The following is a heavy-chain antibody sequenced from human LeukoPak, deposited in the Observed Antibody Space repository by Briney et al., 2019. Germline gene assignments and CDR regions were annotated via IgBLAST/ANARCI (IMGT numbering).Heavy chain of an antibody. V-gene: IGHV5-51*01. CDR3: ARHYPGGDYFIDY. J-gene: IGHJ4*02. CDR1: GYSFTSYW. Sequence: GESLQISCKGSGYSFTSYWIGWVRQMPGKGLEWVGIIYPDDSDTRYSPSFQDQVIISADKSITTAYLQWSSLKASDTAMYYCARHYPGGDYFIDYWGQGTLVTVSS. CDR2: IYPDDSDT. D-gene: IGHD4-17*01.